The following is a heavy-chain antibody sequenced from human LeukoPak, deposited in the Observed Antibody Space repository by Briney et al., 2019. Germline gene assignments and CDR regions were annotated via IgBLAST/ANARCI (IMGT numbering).Heavy chain of an antibody. Sequence: ASVKVSCKASGYTFTSYGISWVRQAPGQGLEWMGWISAYNGNTNYAQKLQGRVTMTTDTSTSTAYMELRSLRSDDTAVYYCARDFYDFWSGYYSKPFDYWGQGTLVTVSS. V-gene: IGHV1-18*01. CDR3: ARDFYDFWSGYYSKPFDY. J-gene: IGHJ4*02. D-gene: IGHD3-3*01. CDR2: ISAYNGNT. CDR1: GYTFTSYG.